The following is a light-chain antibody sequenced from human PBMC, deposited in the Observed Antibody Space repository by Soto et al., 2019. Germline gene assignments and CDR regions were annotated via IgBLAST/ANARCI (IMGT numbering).Light chain of an antibody. Sequence: EIVITQSPATLSVSRGERATLSCRANQAISSNVAWYQQKPGQAPRLLIYDTSTRAAGIAARFSGSGSGTEFTLTISSLQSEDFAVYYCQQYVHWPPGTFGQGTKV. CDR2: DTS. CDR1: QAISSN. V-gene: IGKV3-15*01. CDR3: QQYVHWPPGT. J-gene: IGKJ1*01.